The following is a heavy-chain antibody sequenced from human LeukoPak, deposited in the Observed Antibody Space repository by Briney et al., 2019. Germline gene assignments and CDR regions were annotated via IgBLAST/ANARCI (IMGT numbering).Heavy chain of an antibody. J-gene: IGHJ4*02. Sequence: SETLSLTCAVSGGSISSSNWWSWVRQPPGKGLEWIGEINHSGSTNYNPSLKSRVTISVDTSKNQFSLKLSSVTAADTAVYYCARGLAAYYFDYWGQGTLSPSPQ. D-gene: IGHD6-13*01. V-gene: IGHV4-4*02. CDR3: ARGLAAYYFDY. CDR2: INHSGST. CDR1: GGSISSSNW.